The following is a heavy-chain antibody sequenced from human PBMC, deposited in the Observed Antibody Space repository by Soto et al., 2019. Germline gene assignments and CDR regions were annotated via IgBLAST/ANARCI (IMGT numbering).Heavy chain of an antibody. CDR3: AKDLAANVGHYFGLDV. D-gene: IGHD2-15*01. Sequence: LRLSCAASGFTFSSYGMHWVRQAPGKGLEWVAVISYDGSNKYYADSVKGRFTISRDNSKNTLYLQMNSLRAEDTAVYYCAKDLAANVGHYFGLDVWGQGTTVTVSS. J-gene: IGHJ6*02. V-gene: IGHV3-30*18. CDR2: ISYDGSNK. CDR1: GFTFSSYG.